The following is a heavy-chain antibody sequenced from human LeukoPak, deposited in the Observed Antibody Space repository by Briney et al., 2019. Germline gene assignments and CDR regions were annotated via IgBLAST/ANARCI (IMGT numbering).Heavy chain of an antibody. CDR1: GFTFSSYA. CDR3: AREKFVVDSSFGY. D-gene: IGHD2-21*01. CDR2: ISYDGSNK. J-gene: IGHJ4*02. Sequence: AGGSLRLSCTASGFTFSSYAMHWVRQAPGKGLEWVAVISYDGSNKYYADSVKGRFTISRDNSKNTLYLQMNSLRAEDTAVYYCAREKFVVDSSFGYWGQGTLVTVSS. V-gene: IGHV3-30-3*01.